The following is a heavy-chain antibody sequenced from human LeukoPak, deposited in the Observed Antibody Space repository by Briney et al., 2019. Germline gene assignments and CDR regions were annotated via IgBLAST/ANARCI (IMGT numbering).Heavy chain of an antibody. CDR1: GGTFSSYT. CDR2: IIPILGIA. CDR3: ATDCSSTSCYIDHDAFDI. V-gene: IGHV1-69*02. Sequence: ASVKVSCKASGGTFSSYTISWVRQAPGQGLEWMGRIIPILGIANCAQKFQGRVTITADKSTSTAYMELSSLRSEDTAVYYCATDCSSTSCYIDHDAFDIWGQGTMVTVSS. D-gene: IGHD2-2*02. J-gene: IGHJ3*02.